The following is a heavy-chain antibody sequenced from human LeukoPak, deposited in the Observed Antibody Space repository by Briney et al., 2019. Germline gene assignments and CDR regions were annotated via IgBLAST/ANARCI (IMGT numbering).Heavy chain of an antibody. V-gene: IGHV3-48*03. CDR1: GFSFSSYG. J-gene: IGHJ6*04. CDR3: AELGITMIGGV. Sequence: GGSLRLSCTASGFSFSSYGMNWVRQAPGKGLEWLSYISRNDTTVQYADSVKGRFTISRDNAKNSLYLQMNSLRAEDTAVYYCAELGITMIGGVWGKGTTVTISS. D-gene: IGHD3-10*02. CDR2: ISRNDTTV.